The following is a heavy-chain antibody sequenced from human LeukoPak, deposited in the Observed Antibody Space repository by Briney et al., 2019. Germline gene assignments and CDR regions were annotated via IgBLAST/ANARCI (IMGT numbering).Heavy chain of an antibody. V-gene: IGHV4-34*01. J-gene: IGHJ5*02. CDR1: GGSFSGYY. CDR2: INHSGST. CDR3: ARGYYYGSGSYYDP. D-gene: IGHD3-10*01. Sequence: PSETPSLTCAVYGGSFSGYYWSWIRQPPGKGLEWIGEINHSGSTNYTPSLKSRVTISVDTSKNQFSLKLSSVTAADTAVYYCARGYYYGSGSYYDPWGQGTLVTVSS.